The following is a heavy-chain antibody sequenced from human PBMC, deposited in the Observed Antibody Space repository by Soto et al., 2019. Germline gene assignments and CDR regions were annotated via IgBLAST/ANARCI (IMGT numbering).Heavy chain of an antibody. D-gene: IGHD1-26*01. CDR1: GYSISSSNW. CDR2: IYYSGTT. V-gene: IGHV4-28*01. J-gene: IGHJ4*02. CDR3: ARREIQGPIDY. Sequence: QVQLQESGPGLVKPSDTLSLTCAVSGYSISSSNWWGWIRQPPGKGLEWIGYIYYSGTTYYNPSLKSRVTMSVDTSKNKFSPKLTSVTAVDTAVYYCARREIQGPIDYWGQGTLVTVSS.